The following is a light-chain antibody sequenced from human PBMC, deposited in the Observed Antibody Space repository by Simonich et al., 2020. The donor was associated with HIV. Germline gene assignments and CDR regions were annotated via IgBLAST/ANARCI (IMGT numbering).Light chain of an antibody. V-gene: IGLV6-57*01. CDR2: YNN. CDR1: SGSIASSY. CDR3: QSYGSGRV. Sequence: NFMLTQPHSVSGYPGKTVTISCTRSSGSIASSYVQWYQQRPGSSPSSVIYYNNQTPSGVPDRFSGSIDTSSNSASLTISGLKTEDEADYYCQSYGSGRVFGGGTKLTVL. J-gene: IGLJ3*02.